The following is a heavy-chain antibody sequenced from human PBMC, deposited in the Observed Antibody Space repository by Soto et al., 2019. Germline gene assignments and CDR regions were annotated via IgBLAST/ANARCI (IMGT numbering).Heavy chain of an antibody. V-gene: IGHV1-46*03. D-gene: IGHD1-7*01. J-gene: IGHJ4*02. CDR2: INPSGGST. CDR1: GYTFTSYY. Sequence: GASVKVSCKASGYTFTSYYMHWVRQAPGQGLEWMGIINPSGGSTSYAQKFQGRVTMTRDTSTSTVYMELSSLRSEDTAVYYCAREGGELHLPATASYFDYWGQGTLVTVSS. CDR3: AREGGELHLPATASYFDY.